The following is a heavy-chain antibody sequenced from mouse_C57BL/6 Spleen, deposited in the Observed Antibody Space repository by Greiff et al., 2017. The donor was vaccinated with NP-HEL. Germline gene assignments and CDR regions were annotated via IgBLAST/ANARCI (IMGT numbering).Heavy chain of an antibody. J-gene: IGHJ2*01. D-gene: IGHD2-3*01. CDR1: GYSFTGYF. Sequence: EVQLQQSGPELVKPGDSVKISCKASGYSFTGYFMNWVMQSHGKSLEWIGRINPYNGDTFYNQKFKGKATLTVDKSSSTAHMELRSLTSEDSAVYYCARRGEYDGYDRDFDYWGQGTTLTVSS. CDR3: ARRGEYDGYDRDFDY. CDR2: INPYNGDT. V-gene: IGHV1-20*01.